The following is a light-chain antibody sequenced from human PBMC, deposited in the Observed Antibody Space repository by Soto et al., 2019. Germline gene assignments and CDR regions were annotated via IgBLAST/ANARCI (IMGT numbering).Light chain of an antibody. CDR1: QSVNSN. V-gene: IGKV3-15*01. CDR2: GAS. Sequence: EIVMTQSPATLSVSPGERATLSCRASQSVNSNLAWYQQKPGQAPRLLIYGASTRATGIPARFSGSGYGTEFTLTISSLQSEDFAVYYCQQYNRWPRTFGQGTKVDIK. CDR3: QQYNRWPRT. J-gene: IGKJ1*01.